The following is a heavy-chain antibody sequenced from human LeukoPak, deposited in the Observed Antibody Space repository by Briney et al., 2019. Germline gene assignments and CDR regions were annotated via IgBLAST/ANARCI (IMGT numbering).Heavy chain of an antibody. Sequence: ASVKVSCKASGYTFTGYYIHWVRQAPGQGLEWMGWINPNSGGTNYAQKFQGRVTMTGDTSISTAYMELSRLRSDDTAVYYCARELYGRFEHWGQGTLVTVSS. CDR3: ARELYGRFEH. J-gene: IGHJ4*02. CDR1: GYTFTGYY. D-gene: IGHD2-2*02. CDR2: INPNSGGT. V-gene: IGHV1-2*02.